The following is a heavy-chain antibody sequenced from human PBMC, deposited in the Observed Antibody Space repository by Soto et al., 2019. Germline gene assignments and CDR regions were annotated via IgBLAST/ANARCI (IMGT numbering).Heavy chain of an antibody. V-gene: IGHV3-21*01. CDR3: ARDDAENYYGMDV. CDR1: GFTFSSYS. CDR2: ISSSSSYI. Sequence: GGSLRLSCAASGFTFSSYSMNWVRQAPGKGLEWVSSISSSSSYIYYADSVKGRFTISRDNAKNTLYLQMNSLRAEDTAVYYCARDDAENYYGMDVWGQGTTVTVSS. J-gene: IGHJ6*02.